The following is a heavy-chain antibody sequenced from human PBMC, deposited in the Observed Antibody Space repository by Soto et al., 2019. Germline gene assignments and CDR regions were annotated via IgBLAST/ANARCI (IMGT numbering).Heavy chain of an antibody. J-gene: IGHJ6*02. CDR3: AGVTWFRGMYX. V-gene: IGHV6-1*01. Sequence: SQSLSLNCAISGDSVSSDGAAWICIRQSPSIGLECLGSTYYRSKWSNYYALSVKSRITINPDTSKNHFSLQLYSVTPEDTAVYYCAGVTWFRGMYXWGRRPPVTVS. CDR2: TYYRSKWSN. D-gene: IGHD3-10*01. CDR1: GDSVSSDGAA.